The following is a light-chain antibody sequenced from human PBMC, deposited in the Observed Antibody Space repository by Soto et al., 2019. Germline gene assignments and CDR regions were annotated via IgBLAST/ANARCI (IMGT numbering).Light chain of an antibody. CDR3: SSYTTDTIV. J-gene: IGLJ1*01. CDR1: SSDIGGYNY. CDR2: EVS. Sequence: QSVLTQPASVSGSPGQSITISCTGTSSDIGGYNYVSWYQQHPGKAPKLMIYEVSNRPSGVSNRFSGSKSGNTASLTISGLQAEDEADYYCSSYTTDTIVFGTGTKVTVL. V-gene: IGLV2-14*01.